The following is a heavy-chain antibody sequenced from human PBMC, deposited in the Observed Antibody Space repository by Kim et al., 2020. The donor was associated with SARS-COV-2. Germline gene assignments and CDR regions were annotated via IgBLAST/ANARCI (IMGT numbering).Heavy chain of an antibody. CDR3: ARSPKLYYYYYYGMDV. J-gene: IGHJ6*02. CDR2: IKQDGSEK. V-gene: IGHV3-7*01. CDR1: GFTFSSYW. Sequence: GGSLRLSCAASGFTFSSYWMSWVRQAPGKGLEWVANIKQDGSEKYYVDSVKGRFTISRDNAKNSLYLQMNSLRAEDTAVYYCARSPKLYYYYYYGMDVWGQGTTVTVSS.